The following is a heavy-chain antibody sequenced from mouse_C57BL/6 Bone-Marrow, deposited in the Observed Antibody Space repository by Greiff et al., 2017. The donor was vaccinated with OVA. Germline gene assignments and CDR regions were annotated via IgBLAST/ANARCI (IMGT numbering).Heavy chain of an antibody. CDR3: TTNDYSNCHGYFDV. D-gene: IGHD2-5*01. CDR2: IDTENGDT. Sequence: VQLQQSGAELVRPGASVKLSCTASGFNIKDAYMPWVKQRPEKGLEWIGWIDTENGDTEYASKFQGKATITADTSSNPAYLQLSSLTSEDTAVYYCTTNDYSNCHGYFDVWGTGTTVTVSS. CDR1: GFNIKDAY. J-gene: IGHJ1*03. V-gene: IGHV14-4*01.